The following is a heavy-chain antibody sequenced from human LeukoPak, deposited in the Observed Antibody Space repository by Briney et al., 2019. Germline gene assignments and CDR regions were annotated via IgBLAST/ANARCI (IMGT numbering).Heavy chain of an antibody. V-gene: IGHV3-23*01. CDR2: ISGSGGST. J-gene: IGHJ4*02. CDR3: AKGEGSGWYYFDY. CDR1: GFTFSSYG. D-gene: IGHD6-19*01. Sequence: GGSLRLSCAASGFTFSSYGMHWVRQAPGKGLEWVSAISGSGGSTYYADSVKGRFTISRDNSKNTLYLQMNSLRAEDTAVYYCAKGEGSGWYYFDYWGQGTLVTVSS.